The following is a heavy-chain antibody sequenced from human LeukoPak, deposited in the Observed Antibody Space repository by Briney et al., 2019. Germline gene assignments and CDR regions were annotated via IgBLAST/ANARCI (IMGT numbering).Heavy chain of an antibody. CDR1: GGSISSGSYY. CDR2: IYTSGST. D-gene: IGHD1-26*01. J-gene: IGHJ6*03. V-gene: IGHV4-61*02. CDR3: ARGRYSGSYYVFYYMDV. Sequence: SETLSLTCTVSGGSISSGSYYWSWIRQPAGKGLEWIGRIYTSGSTNYNPSLKSRVTISVDTSKNQFSLKLSSVTAADTAVYYCARGRYSGSYYVFYYMDVWGKGTTVTLSS.